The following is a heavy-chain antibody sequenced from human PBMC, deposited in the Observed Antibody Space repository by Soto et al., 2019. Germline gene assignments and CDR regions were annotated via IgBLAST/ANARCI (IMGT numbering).Heavy chain of an antibody. CDR1: GGTFSSYT. Sequence: QVQLVQSGAEVKKPGSSVKVSCKASGGTFSSYTISWVRQAPGQGLEWMGRIIPILGIANYAQKFQGRVTITADKSTSTAYMELSSLRSEDTAVYYCARGERLRYFDWFDFDIWGQGTMVTVSS. V-gene: IGHV1-69*02. CDR2: IIPILGIA. CDR3: ARGERLRYFDWFDFDI. D-gene: IGHD3-9*01. J-gene: IGHJ3*02.